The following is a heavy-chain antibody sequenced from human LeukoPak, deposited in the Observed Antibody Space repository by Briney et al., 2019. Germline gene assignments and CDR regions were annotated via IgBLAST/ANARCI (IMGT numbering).Heavy chain of an antibody. CDR1: GFTFSSFG. D-gene: IGHD3-9*01. V-gene: IGHV3-30*18. Sequence: GRSLRLSCAASGFTFSSFGMHWVRQAPGQGLEWVAVISFDGSNQYYADSVKGRFTISRDNSKNTLYLQMSSLSAEDTAVYYCAKMNVLTGYYTPNFDFWGQGTLVTVSS. J-gene: IGHJ4*02. CDR3: AKMNVLTGYYTPNFDF. CDR2: ISFDGSNQ.